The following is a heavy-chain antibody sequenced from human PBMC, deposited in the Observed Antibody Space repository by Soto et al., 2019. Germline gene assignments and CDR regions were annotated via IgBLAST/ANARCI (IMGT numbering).Heavy chain of an antibody. CDR2: VYIGGNT. V-gene: IGHV3-66*01. CDR1: GFTVSSNY. Sequence: EVQLVESGGGLVQPGGSLRLSCAASGFTVSSNYMSWVRQAPGKGLEWVAVVYIGGNTYYAESVEDRFTISRDNFHNMLYLQMTSLRPEDTAVYYCAGSVGGGFDYWGQGTLVTVSS. CDR3: AGSVGGGFDY. J-gene: IGHJ4*02. D-gene: IGHD3-16*01.